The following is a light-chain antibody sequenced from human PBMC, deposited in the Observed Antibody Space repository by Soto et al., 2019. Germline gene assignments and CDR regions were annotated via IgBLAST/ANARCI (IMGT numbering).Light chain of an antibody. V-gene: IGKV2-28*01. CDR2: LGS. J-gene: IGKJ4*01. CDR1: QSLLHSDGYNY. CDR3: MQALQTPLT. Sequence: DIVITQSPLSLPVTPGEPASISCRSSQSLLHSDGYNYLDWFLQRPGQSPQLLIYLGSSRASGVPDRFSGSGSGTDFTLKISRVEAEDVGVYYCMQALQTPLTFGGGTKVDIK.